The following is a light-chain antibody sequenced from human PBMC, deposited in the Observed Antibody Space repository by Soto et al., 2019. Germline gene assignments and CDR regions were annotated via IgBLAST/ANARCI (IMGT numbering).Light chain of an antibody. Sequence: TVLTQYPGTLSLSPGERATLSCRASQSVSSSSLAWFQQKPGQAPRLLIYDASSRATGIPDRFSGSGSGTDFTLTINRLEPEDFAVYYCQQYDKSPPITFGQGTRLEIK. CDR2: DAS. CDR1: QSVSSSS. CDR3: QQYDKSPPIT. V-gene: IGKV3-20*01. J-gene: IGKJ5*01.